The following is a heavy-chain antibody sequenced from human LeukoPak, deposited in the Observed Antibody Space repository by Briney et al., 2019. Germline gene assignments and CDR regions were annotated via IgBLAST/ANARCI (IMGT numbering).Heavy chain of an antibody. Sequence: ASVKVSCKASGGTFSSYAISWVRQAPGQGLEWMGWINPNSGGTNYAQKFQGRVTMTRDTSISTAYMELSRLRSDDTAVYYCARDLSGWTFDYWGQGTLVTVSS. CDR2: INPNSGGT. D-gene: IGHD6-19*01. CDR1: GGTFSSYA. J-gene: IGHJ4*02. V-gene: IGHV1-2*02. CDR3: ARDLSGWTFDY.